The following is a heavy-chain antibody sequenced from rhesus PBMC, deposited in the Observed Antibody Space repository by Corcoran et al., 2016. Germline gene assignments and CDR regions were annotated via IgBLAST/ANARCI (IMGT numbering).Heavy chain of an antibody. D-gene: IGHD4-29*01. CDR3: VRGGQSSSYMFDQ. J-gene: IGHJ4*01. CDR2: FDGHYCPT. Sequence: QVQLQESGPGLVKPSETLSLTCAVSGASISSYWWTWIRQPPGKGLEWIAEFDGHYCPTFSTPSLSSRVTISKDASKNQFSLNLGSLTAADTAVYYCVRGGQSSSYMFDQWGQGVVVTVSS. CDR1: GASISSYW. V-gene: IGHV4-80*01.